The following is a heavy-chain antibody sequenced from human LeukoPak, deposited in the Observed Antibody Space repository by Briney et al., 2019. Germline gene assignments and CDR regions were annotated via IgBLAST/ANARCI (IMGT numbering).Heavy chain of an antibody. D-gene: IGHD2-15*01. J-gene: IGHJ6*03. V-gene: IGHV4-59*01. CDR3: ARDCSGGSCYSRMGNYYYYYMDV. CDR1: GGAISSYY. Sequence: SETLSLTCTVSGGAISSYYWSWIRQPPGKGLEWVGYIYYSGSTNYNPSLKSRVTISVDTSKNQFSLKLSSVTAADTAVYYCARDCSGGSCYSRMGNYYYYYMDVWGKGTTVTVSS. CDR2: IYYSGST.